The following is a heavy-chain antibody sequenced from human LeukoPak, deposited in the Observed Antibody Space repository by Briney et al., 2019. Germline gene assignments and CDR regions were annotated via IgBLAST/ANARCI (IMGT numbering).Heavy chain of an antibody. V-gene: IGHV4-61*02. D-gene: IGHD6-13*01. CDR1: GGSISSGSYY. J-gene: IGHJ6*03. CDR2: IYTSGST. CDR3: ASGIAAAELYYYMDV. Sequence: SQTLSLTCTVPGGSISSGSYYWSWIRQPAGKGLEWIGRIYTSGSTNYNPSLKSRVTISVDTSKNQFSLKLSSVAAADTAVYYCASGIAAAELYYYMDVWGKGTTVTVSS.